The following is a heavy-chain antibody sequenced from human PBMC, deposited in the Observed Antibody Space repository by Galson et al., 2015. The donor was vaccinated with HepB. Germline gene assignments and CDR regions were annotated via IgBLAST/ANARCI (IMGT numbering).Heavy chain of an antibody. V-gene: IGHV4-39*07. J-gene: IGHJ4*02. CDR3: VRGLTGTSLRRFDF. Sequence: ETLSLTCSVSGASITSNSYYWGWIRQPPEKGLEWIGNIFYSGSTDHSPSLKSRVTISKDTSKNQFSLKLTSVSAADTAVYYCVRGLTGTSLRRFDFWGQGTLVTVSS. CDR1: GASITSNSYY. D-gene: IGHD1-7*01. CDR2: IFYSGST.